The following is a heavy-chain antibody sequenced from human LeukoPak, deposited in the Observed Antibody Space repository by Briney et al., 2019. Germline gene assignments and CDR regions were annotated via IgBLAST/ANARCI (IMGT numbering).Heavy chain of an antibody. CDR3: ARDPRITIFGVVISPYYYYYGMDV. CDR2: IYSGDNS. Sequence: GGSLRLSCAASGFIVGSNYMTWVRQAPGKGLEWVSVIYSGDNSYYADSVKGRFTISRDNAKNSLYLQMNSLRAEDTAVYYCARDPRITIFGVVISPYYYYYGMDVWGQGTTVTVSS. D-gene: IGHD3-3*01. CDR1: GFIVGSNY. V-gene: IGHV3-53*01. J-gene: IGHJ6*02.